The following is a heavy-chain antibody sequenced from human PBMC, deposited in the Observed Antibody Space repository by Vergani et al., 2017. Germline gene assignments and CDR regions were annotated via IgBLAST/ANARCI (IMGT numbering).Heavy chain of an antibody. Sequence: QMQLVQSGAEVKTPGASVRVSCKPSGYTFTSYDIHWVRQATGQGFEWMGWMSPNSGNTGYAQKFQGRVTMTRNTSISTAYLELSSLRSDDTAVYYCARGPPNWGYDYWGQGTLVTVSS. V-gene: IGHV1-8*01. CDR2: MSPNSGNT. J-gene: IGHJ4*02. CDR1: GYTFTSYD. D-gene: IGHD7-27*01. CDR3: ARGPPNWGYDY.